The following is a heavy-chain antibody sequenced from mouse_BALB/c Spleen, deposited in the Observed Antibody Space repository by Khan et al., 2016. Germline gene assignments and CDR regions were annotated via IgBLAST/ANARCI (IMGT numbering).Heavy chain of an antibody. J-gene: IGHJ4*01. CDR2: IYPGDGDT. CDR3: GRIGSGNYVYAMDY. D-gene: IGHD2-1*01. V-gene: IGHV1-87*01. CDR1: GYTFTSYW. Sequence: VQLQESGAELARPGASVKLSCKASGYTFTSYWMQWVKQRPGQGLEWIGAIYPGDGDTRYTQKFKGKATLTADKSSSTAYMQLSSLASEDSAVYYCGRIGSGNYVYAMDYWGQGTSVTVSS.